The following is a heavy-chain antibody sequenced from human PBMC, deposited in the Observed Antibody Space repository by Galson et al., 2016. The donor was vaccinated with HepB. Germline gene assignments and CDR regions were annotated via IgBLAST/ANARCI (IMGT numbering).Heavy chain of an antibody. CDR2: IYYSGST. Sequence: ETLSLTCTVSGGAISSNHWSWIRQPPGKGLQWIGYIYYSGSTNYNPSLKSRVTISLDTSKNQFSLKLSSVTAADTAVYYCARLFFRGGLDVWGQGTTVTVS. CDR1: GGAISSNH. V-gene: IGHV4-59*01. J-gene: IGHJ6*02. D-gene: IGHD3-10*01. CDR3: ARLFFRGGLDV.